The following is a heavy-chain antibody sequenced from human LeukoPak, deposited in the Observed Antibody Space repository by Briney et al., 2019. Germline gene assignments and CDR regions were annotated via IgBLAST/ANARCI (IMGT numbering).Heavy chain of an antibody. CDR1: GFTFSSYS. CDR3: ARTSQKYSGSYYPFDY. J-gene: IGHJ4*02. D-gene: IGHD1-26*01. CDR2: ISSSSSTI. Sequence: PGGSLRLSCAASGFTFSSYSMNWVRQAPGKGLEWVSYISSSSSTIYYADSVKGRFTISRDNAKNSLYLQMNSLRAEDTAVYYCARTSQKYSGSYYPFDYWGQGTLVTVSS. V-gene: IGHV3-48*04.